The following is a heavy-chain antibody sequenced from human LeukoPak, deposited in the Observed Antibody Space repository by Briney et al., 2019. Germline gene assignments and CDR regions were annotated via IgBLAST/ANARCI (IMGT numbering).Heavy chain of an antibody. J-gene: IGHJ3*02. Sequence: SETLSLTCTVSGGSISSYYWSWIRQPAGKGLEWIGRIYTSGSTNYNPSLKSRVTMSVDTSKNQFSLKLSSVTAADTAVYYCARDFATSGGDWLFSYDAFDIWGQGTMVTVSS. V-gene: IGHV4-4*07. CDR3: ARDFATSGGDWLFSYDAFDI. CDR1: GGSISSYY. D-gene: IGHD3/OR15-3a*01. CDR2: IYTSGST.